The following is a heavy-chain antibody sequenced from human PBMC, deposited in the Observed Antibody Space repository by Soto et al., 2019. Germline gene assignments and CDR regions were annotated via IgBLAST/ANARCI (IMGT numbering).Heavy chain of an antibody. J-gene: IGHJ3*02. CDR2: ISSSSSYT. D-gene: IGHD3-22*01. Sequence: GGSLRLSCAASGFTFSDYYMSWIRQAPGKGLEWVSYISSSSSYTNYADSVKGRFTISRDNAKNSLYLQMNSLRAEDTAVYYCARDPYDTGGYAAFDIWGQGTMVTVSS. CDR1: GFTFSDYY. CDR3: ARDPYDTGGYAAFDI. V-gene: IGHV3-11*06.